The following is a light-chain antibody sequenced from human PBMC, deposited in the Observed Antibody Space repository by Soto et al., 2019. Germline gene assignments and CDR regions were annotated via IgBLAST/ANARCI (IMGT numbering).Light chain of an antibody. CDR2: AAS. J-gene: IGKJ1*01. V-gene: IGKV1-39*01. Sequence: DIQMTQSPSPLSASVGDSVTITCLASQTIKTYLNWYRHKPGEAPKLLIYAASRLQTGVPSRFSGSGSGTFFTLSISSLQPEDFATYYCQQTYSTPGTFGQGTKVEV. CDR3: QQTYSTPGT. CDR1: QTIKTY.